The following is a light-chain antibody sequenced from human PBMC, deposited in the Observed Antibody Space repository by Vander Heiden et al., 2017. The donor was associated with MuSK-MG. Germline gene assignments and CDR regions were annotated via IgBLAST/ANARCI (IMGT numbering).Light chain of an antibody. J-gene: IGLJ2*01. CDR3: ASFSVTTTVV. CDR2: DVS. Sequence: QSALTQSASVSGSPGHSITISCTGTSSDVGDYNYVSWYQQRPGKVPRLVIYDVSSRPSGVSNRFSGSKSGNTASLTISGLQADDEADYYCASFSVTTTVVFGGGTKVTVL. CDR1: SSDVGDYNY. V-gene: IGLV2-14*03.